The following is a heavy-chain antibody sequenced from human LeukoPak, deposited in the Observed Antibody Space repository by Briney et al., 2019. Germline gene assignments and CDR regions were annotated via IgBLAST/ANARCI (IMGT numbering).Heavy chain of an antibody. CDR2: IHYSGIT. CDR3: ASLSGSYYYYYGMDV. J-gene: IGHJ6*02. Sequence: SETLSPTCTVSGGSISSSKYYWGWIRQPPGKGLEWIGSIHYSGITYYNPSLKSRVTISVDTSKNQFSLKLSSVTAADTAVYYCASLSGSYYYYYGMDVWGQGTTVTVSS. CDR1: GGSISSSKYY. D-gene: IGHD1-26*01. V-gene: IGHV4-39*07.